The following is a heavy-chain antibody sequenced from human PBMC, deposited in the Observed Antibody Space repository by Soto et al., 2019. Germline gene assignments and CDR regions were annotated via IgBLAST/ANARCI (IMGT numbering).Heavy chain of an antibody. V-gene: IGHV1-18*01. D-gene: IGHD3-22*01. CDR2: ISAYNGNT. CDR3: ARDYYDSSGYSNWFDP. J-gene: IGHJ5*02. CDR1: GYTFTSYG. Sequence: QVQLVQSGAEVKKPGASVKVSCKASGYTFTSYGISWVRQAPGQGLEWMGWISAYNGNTNYAQKLQGRVTMTTDTSTSTAYTELRSLRSDDTPVYYCARDYYDSSGYSNWFDPWGQGTLVTVSS.